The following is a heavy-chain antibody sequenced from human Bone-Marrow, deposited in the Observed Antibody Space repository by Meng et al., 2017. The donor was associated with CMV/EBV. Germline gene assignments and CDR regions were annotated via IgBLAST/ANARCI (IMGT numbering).Heavy chain of an antibody. CDR1: GGSISSSSYY. V-gene: IGHV4-39*01. CDR3: AARNYFDY. J-gene: IGHJ4*02. Sequence: SETLSLTCTVSGGSISSSSYYWGWIRQPPGKGLEWIGSIYYSGSTYYNPSLKSRVTISVDTSKNQFSLKLSSVTAADTAVYYCAARNYFDYWAQGTLVTVSS. CDR2: IYYSGST.